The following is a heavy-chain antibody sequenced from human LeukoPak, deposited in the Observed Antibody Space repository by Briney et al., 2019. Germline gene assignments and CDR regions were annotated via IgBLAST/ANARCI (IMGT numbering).Heavy chain of an antibody. D-gene: IGHD6-19*01. Sequence: SVKVSCKASGGTFSSYAISWVRQAPGQGLEWMGGIIPIFGTANYAQKFRGRVTITADKSTSTAYMELSSLRSEDTAVYYCASSRGLVDYYYMDVWGKGTTVTVSS. CDR2: IIPIFGTA. CDR1: GGTFSSYA. V-gene: IGHV1-69*06. J-gene: IGHJ6*03. CDR3: ASSRGLVDYYYMDV.